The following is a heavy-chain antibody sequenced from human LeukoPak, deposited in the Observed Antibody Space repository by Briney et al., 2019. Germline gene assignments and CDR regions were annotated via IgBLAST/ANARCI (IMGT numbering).Heavy chain of an antibody. CDR1: GFTFSSYG. CDR3: ARDEGYCSGGSCYPYYYYYYMDV. D-gene: IGHD2-15*01. J-gene: IGHJ6*03. V-gene: IGHV3-30*03. Sequence: GGSLRLSCAASGFTFSSYGMHWVRQAPGKGLEWVAVISYDGSNKYYADSVKGRFTISRDNSKNTLYLQMNSLRAEDTAVYYCARDEGYCSGGSCYPYYYYYYMDVWGKGTTVTVSS. CDR2: ISYDGSNK.